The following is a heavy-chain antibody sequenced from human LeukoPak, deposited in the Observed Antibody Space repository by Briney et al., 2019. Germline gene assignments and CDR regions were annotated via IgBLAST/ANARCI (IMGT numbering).Heavy chain of an antibody. CDR3: ARALDFSGMDV. J-gene: IGHJ6*02. Sequence: SGGSLRLSCAASEFTFSSYSMNWVRQAPGKGLEWVSSISSGSSYIYYADSVKRRFTISRDNAKKSLYLQMNSLRAEDTAVYYCARALDFSGMDVWGQGTTVTVSS. D-gene: IGHD2/OR15-2a*01. CDR1: EFTFSSYS. V-gene: IGHV3-21*01. CDR2: ISSGSSYI.